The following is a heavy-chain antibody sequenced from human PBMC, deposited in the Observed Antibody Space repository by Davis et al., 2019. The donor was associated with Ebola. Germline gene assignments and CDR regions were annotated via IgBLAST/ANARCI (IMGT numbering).Heavy chain of an antibody. CDR2: ISAYNGNT. J-gene: IGHJ4*02. Sequence: ASVKVSCKASGYTFTSYDVHWVRQATGQGLEWMGWISAYNGNTNYAQKLQGRVTMTTDTSTSTAYMELRSLRSDDTAVYYCARWEGYYDFWSGHQIGYFDYWGQGTLVTVSS. D-gene: IGHD3-3*01. CDR1: GYTFTSYD. V-gene: IGHV1-18*01. CDR3: ARWEGYYDFWSGHQIGYFDY.